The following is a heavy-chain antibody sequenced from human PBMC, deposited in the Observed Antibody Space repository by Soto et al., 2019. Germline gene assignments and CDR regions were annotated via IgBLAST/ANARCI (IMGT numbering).Heavy chain of an antibody. D-gene: IGHD3-16*01. Sequence: EVQLLESGGGLIQPGGSLRLSCAASGFAFSRSAMAWVRQAPEKGLEWVSSISEGGGTTFYAGSVEGRFTISRDNSKNTLYLQMNSVRADDTAVYYCAKGGYRHAYDWGREPWSPSPQ. J-gene: IGHJ4*02. CDR2: ISEGGGTT. V-gene: IGHV3-23*01. CDR3: AKGGYRHAYD. CDR1: GFAFSRSA.